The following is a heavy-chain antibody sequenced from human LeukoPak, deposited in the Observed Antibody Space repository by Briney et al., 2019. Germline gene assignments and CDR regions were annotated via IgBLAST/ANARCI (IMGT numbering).Heavy chain of an antibody. J-gene: IGHJ4*02. CDR3: ATGAVTTGGPFDY. D-gene: IGHD4-17*01. CDR2: IIPIVVTT. CDR1: GGTFSSYG. V-gene: IGHV1-69*04. Sequence: SVKVSCKASGGTFSSYGINWVRQAPGQGLEWMGRIIPIVVTTNNAQRFQGRVNMTADKSTSTAYMELSSLRSDDTAVYYCATGAVTTGGPFDYWGQGTLVSVSS.